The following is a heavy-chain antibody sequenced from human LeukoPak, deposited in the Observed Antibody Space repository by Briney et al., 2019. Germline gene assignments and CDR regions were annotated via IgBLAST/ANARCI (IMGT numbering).Heavy chain of an antibody. J-gene: IGHJ4*02. CDR3: TTTYDFWSGPTYYFDY. CDR1: GFTFSGSA. CDR2: IRSKANSYAT. V-gene: IGHV3-73*01. Sequence: QPGGSLRLSCAASGFTFSGSAMHWVRPASGKGLAWVGRIRSKANSYATAYAASVKGRFTISRDDSKNTAYLQMNSLKTEDTAVYYCTTTYDFWSGPTYYFDYWGQGTLVTVSS. D-gene: IGHD3-3*01.